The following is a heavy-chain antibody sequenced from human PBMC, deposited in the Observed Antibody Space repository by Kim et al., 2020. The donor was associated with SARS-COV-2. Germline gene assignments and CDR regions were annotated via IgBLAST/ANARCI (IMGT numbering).Heavy chain of an antibody. CDR2: ISYSGRP. CDR3: ARGFDY. J-gene: IGHJ4*02. V-gene: IGHV4-59*09. Sequence: ISYSGRPNYSPSLQGRVTMSRDTSKNQCSLKLSSVTAADTAVYYWARGFDYWGQGTLVTVSS.